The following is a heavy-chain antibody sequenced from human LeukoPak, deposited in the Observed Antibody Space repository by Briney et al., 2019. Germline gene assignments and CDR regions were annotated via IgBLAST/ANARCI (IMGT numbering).Heavy chain of an antibody. V-gene: IGHV4-61*02. CDR2: IYTSGST. CDR3: ARSGHYYDSSGYYSYYFDY. CDR1: GGSISSGSYY. D-gene: IGHD3-22*01. Sequence: SETLSLTCTVSGGSISSGSYYWSWIRQPAGKGLEWIGRIYTSGSTNYNPSLKSRVTLSVDTSKNQFSLKLSSVTAADTAVYYCARSGHYYDSSGYYSYYFDYWGQGTLVTVSS. J-gene: IGHJ4*02.